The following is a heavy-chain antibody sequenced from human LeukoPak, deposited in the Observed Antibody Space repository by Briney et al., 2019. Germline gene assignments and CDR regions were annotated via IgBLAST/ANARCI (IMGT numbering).Heavy chain of an antibody. D-gene: IGHD6-13*01. CDR1: GGSFSGYY. V-gene: IGHV4-34*01. Sequence: ASETLSLTCAVYGGSFSGYYWSWIRQPPGKGLEWIGEINHSGSTNYNPSLKSRVTISVDTSKNQFSLKLSSVTAADTAVYYCARGLLIAAAGRYYFDYWGQGTLVTVSS. CDR2: INHSGST. J-gene: IGHJ4*02. CDR3: ARGLLIAAAGRYYFDY.